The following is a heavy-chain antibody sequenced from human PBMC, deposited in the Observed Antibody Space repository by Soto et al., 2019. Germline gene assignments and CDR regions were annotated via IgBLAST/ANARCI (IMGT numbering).Heavy chain of an antibody. CDR3: ARDILTGYYNPPYYYYGMDV. J-gene: IGHJ6*02. CDR1: GGTFSSYA. Sequence: SVKVSCKASGGTFSSYAISWVRQAPGQGLEWMGGIIPIFGTANYAQKFQGRVTITADESTSTAYMELSSLRSEDTAVYYCARDILTGYYNPPYYYYGMDVWGQGTTVTVSS. V-gene: IGHV1-69*13. D-gene: IGHD3-9*01. CDR2: IIPIFGTA.